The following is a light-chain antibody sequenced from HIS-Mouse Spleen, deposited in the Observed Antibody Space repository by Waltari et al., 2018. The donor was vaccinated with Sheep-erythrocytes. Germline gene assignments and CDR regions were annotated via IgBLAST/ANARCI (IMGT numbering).Light chain of an antibody. V-gene: IGKV2-28*01. CDR3: MQALQTPT. Sequence: DIVMTQSPLSLPVTPGEPASISCRSSQSLLQSPQLLIYLGSNRASGVPDRFSGSGSGTDFTLKISRVEAEDVGVYYCMQALQTPTFGQGTRLEIK. J-gene: IGKJ5*01. CDR2: LGS. CDR1: QSLLQ.